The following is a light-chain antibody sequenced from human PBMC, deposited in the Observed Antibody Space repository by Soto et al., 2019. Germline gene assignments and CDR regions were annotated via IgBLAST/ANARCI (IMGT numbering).Light chain of an antibody. CDR1: QSVNSN. J-gene: IGKJ1*01. CDR2: DAS. Sequence: EIVMTQSPATLSVSPGEGATLSCRASQSVNSNLAWYQQRPGQAPRLLIYDASTRATGIPTRFSGSGSGTEFTLSIDSLQSEDFAVYYCQEYNNWPPRSFGQGTKVEIK. V-gene: IGKV3-15*01. CDR3: QEYNNWPPRS.